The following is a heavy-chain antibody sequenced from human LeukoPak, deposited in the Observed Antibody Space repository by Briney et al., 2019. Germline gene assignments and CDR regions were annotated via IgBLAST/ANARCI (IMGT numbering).Heavy chain of an antibody. CDR1: GYTFTGYY. CDR2: INPNSGGT. CDR3: ARPAGRRTTNTYFDY. D-gene: IGHD1-1*01. Sequence: GASVKVSCKASGYTFTGYYMHWVRQAPGQGLEWMGWINPNSGGTNYAQKFQGRVTMTRDTSISTAYMELSRLRSDDTAVYYCARPAGRRTTNTYFDYWGQGTLVTVSS. V-gene: IGHV1-2*02. J-gene: IGHJ4*02.